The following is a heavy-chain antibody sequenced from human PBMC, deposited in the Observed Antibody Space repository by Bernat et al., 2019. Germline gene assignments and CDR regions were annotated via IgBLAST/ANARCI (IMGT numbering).Heavy chain of an antibody. CDR3: ARGGAGTDIFDY. J-gene: IGHJ4*02. CDR2: IGTAGDT. Sequence: EVQLVESGGGLVQPGGSLRLSCAASGFTFSSYDMHWVRQATGKGLEWVSAIGTAGDTYYPGSVKGRFTISRENAKNSLYLQMNSLGAGDTAVYYCARGGAGTDIFDYWGQGTLVTVSS. CDR1: GFTFSSYD. V-gene: IGHV3-13*01. D-gene: IGHD6-19*01.